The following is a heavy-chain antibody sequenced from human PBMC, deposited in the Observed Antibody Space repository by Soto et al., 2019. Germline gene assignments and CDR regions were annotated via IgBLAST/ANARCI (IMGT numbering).Heavy chain of an antibody. CDR3: AAPPNYGPQLDF. CDR1: GFPFSIYW. Sequence: PGGSLRLSCAASGFPFSIYWINWVRQAPGKGLEWVANIKQDGSEEYYVDSVKGRFTISRDIAENSVYLQMHSLRAEDTAVYYCAAPPNYGPQLDFWDQGSRVTFSS. J-gene: IGHJ4*02. CDR2: IKQDGSEE. V-gene: IGHV3-7*01. D-gene: IGHD4-17*01.